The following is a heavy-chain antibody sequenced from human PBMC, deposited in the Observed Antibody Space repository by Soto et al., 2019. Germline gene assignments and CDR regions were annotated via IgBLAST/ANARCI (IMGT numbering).Heavy chain of an antibody. V-gene: IGHV4-4*07. D-gene: IGHD6-13*01. CDR2: IYSGGRN. J-gene: IGHJ4*02. Sequence: XETLSLTCTFSVGSISSFYWSWIRHPAGKGLEWIGRIYSGGRNNYNPSLKSRVTMSVDTSKNQFSLRLSSVTAADTAMYYCARGSSRWQYWGQGTLVTVSS. CDR1: VGSISSFY. CDR3: ARGSSRWQY.